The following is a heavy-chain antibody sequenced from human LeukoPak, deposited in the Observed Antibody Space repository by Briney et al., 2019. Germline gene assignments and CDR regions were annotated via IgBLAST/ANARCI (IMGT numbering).Heavy chain of an antibody. D-gene: IGHD5-18*01. CDR3: ARVGGDTAMVGPYYYYYMDV. CDR1: GGSISSSSYY. J-gene: IGHJ6*03. V-gene: IGHV4-39*07. Sequence: SETLSLTCAVYGGSISSSSYYWGWIRQPPGKGLEWIGSIYYSGSTYYNPPLKSRVTISVDTSKNQFSLKLSSVTAADTAVYYCARVGGDTAMVGPYYYYYMDVWGKGTTVTVSS. CDR2: IYYSGST.